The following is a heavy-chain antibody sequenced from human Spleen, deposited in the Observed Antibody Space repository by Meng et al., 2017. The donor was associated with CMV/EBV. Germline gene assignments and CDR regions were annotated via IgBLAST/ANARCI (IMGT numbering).Heavy chain of an antibody. V-gene: IGHV3-7*01. D-gene: IGHD6-13*01. CDR2: IKQDGSEK. CDR1: GFTFRSYW. CDR3: ARDEDGAYSLMGV. Sequence: GESLKISCAASGFTFRSYWMSWVRQAPGKGLEWVANIKQDGSEKYYVDSVKGRFTISRDNAKNSLYLQMISLSAEDTAVYYCARDEDGAYSLMGVWGQGTTVTVSS. J-gene: IGHJ6*02.